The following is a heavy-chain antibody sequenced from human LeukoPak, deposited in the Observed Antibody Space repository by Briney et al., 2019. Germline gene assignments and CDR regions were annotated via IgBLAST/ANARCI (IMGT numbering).Heavy chain of an antibody. CDR1: GYTFTSYH. V-gene: IGHV1-46*01. CDR2: INPSGGGT. Sequence: GASVKVSCKASGYTFTSYHIHWVRQAPGQGLEWMGIINPSGGGTRYAQKFQGRVTMTRDTSTSTFYMELCSLRSEDTAVYYCARQTVNRFDPWGQGTLVTVSS. J-gene: IGHJ5*02. CDR3: ARQTVNRFDP.